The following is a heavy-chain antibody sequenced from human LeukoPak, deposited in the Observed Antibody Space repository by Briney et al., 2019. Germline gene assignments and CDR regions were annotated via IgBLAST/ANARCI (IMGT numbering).Heavy chain of an antibody. V-gene: IGHV4-59*12. CDR1: GGSISSYY. D-gene: IGHD3-22*01. Sequence: SETLSLTCTVSGGSISSYYWSWIRQPPGKGLEWIGYIYYSGSTNYNPSLKSRVTISVDTSKNQFSLKLSSVTAADTAVYYCARGRSYYDSSGYVGVAWGQGTLVTVSS. J-gene: IGHJ5*02. CDR2: IYYSGST. CDR3: ARGRSYYDSSGYVGVA.